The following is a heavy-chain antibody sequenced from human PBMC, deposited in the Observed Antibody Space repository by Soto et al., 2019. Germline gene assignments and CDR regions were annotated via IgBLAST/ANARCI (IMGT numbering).Heavy chain of an antibody. J-gene: IGHJ5*02. V-gene: IGHV1-18*01. CDR1: GYTFTSYG. D-gene: IGHD6-13*01. CDR2: ISAYNGNT. Sequence: ASVKVSCKASGYTFTSYGISWVRQAPGQGLEWMGWISAYNGNTNYAQKLQGRVTMTTDTSTGTAYMELRSLRSDDTAVYYCARESPAALPPHWFDPWGQGTLVTVSS. CDR3: ARESPAALPPHWFDP.